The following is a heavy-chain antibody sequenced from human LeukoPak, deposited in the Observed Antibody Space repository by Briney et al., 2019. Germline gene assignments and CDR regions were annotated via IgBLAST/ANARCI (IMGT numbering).Heavy chain of an antibody. CDR2: FDPEDGET. Sequence: ASVKVSCKVSGYTLTELSMHWVRQAPGKGLEWMGGFDPEDGETIYAQKFQGRVTVTEDTSTDTAYMELSSLRSEDTAVYYCATGRARDGYNYWGQGTLVTVSS. CDR1: GYTLTELS. J-gene: IGHJ4*02. CDR3: ATGRARDGYNY. D-gene: IGHD5-24*01. V-gene: IGHV1-24*01.